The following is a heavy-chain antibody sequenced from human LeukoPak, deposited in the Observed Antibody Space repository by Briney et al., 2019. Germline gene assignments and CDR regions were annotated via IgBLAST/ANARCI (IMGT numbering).Heavy chain of an antibody. CDR1: RNIFTGYF. J-gene: IGHJ4*02. CDR2: INPKNGGT. CDR3: AREPPYIGHCDITTCDVSRFDL. V-gene: IGHV1-2*02. Sequence: VASVKVSCKASRNIFTGYFIHWVRQAPGQGLEWMGWINPKNGGTNPAEKFQGRVTMTRDTSLSTAFMELTGLTSDDTAVYFCAREPPYIGHCDITTCDVSRFDLWGQGTLVTVSS. D-gene: IGHD2-2*01.